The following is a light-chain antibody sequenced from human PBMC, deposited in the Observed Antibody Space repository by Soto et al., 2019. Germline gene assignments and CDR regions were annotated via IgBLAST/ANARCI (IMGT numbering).Light chain of an antibody. CDR1: SSDVGGHNY. J-gene: IGLJ2*01. Sequence: SALTQPASVSGSPGQSITISCTGTSSDVGGHNYVSWYQQHPGKAPKLMIYEVSNRPSGVSKRFSGSKSGNTASLTISGLQAEDEADYYCSSYTITSTLVFGGGTKLTVL. V-gene: IGLV2-14*01. CDR2: EVS. CDR3: SSYTITSTLV.